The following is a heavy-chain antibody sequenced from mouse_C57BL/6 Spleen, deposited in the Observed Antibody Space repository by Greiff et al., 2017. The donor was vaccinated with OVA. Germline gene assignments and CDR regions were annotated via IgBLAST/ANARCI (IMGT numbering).Heavy chain of an antibody. CDR2: IRNKANGYTT. CDR3: ARYNVGVSANFDY. Sequence: EVMLVESGGGLVQPGGSLSLSCAASGFTFTDYYMSWVRQPPGKALEWLGFIRNKANGYTTEYSASVKGRFTISRDNSQSILYLQMNALRAEDSATYYCARYNVGVSANFDYWGQGTTLTVSS. CDR1: GFTFTDYY. V-gene: IGHV7-3*01. J-gene: IGHJ2*01. D-gene: IGHD3-1*01.